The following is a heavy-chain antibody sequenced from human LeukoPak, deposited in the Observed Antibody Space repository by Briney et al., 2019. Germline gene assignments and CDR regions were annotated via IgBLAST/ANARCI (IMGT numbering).Heavy chain of an antibody. Sequence: PGGSLRLSCAASGFTFSSYAMHWVRQAPGKGLEWVAVISYDGSNKYYADSVKGRFTISRDNSKNTLYLQMNSLRAEDTAVYYCAREDANWGSDYWGQGTLVTVSS. D-gene: IGHD7-27*01. V-gene: IGHV3-30-3*01. J-gene: IGHJ4*02. CDR1: GFTFSSYA. CDR2: ISYDGSNK. CDR3: AREDANWGSDY.